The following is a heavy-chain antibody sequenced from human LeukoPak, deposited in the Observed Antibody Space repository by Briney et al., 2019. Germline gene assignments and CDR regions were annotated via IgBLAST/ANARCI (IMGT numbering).Heavy chain of an antibody. V-gene: IGHV3-7*04. J-gene: IGHJ4*02. Sequence: GGSLRLSCAASPFNFNTYWMTWARQAPGKGLEWLASIKQDGSDEYYVDSVKGRFTISRDNAKNSLYLQMNSLRAEDTAVYYCARGAGFKTDYWGQGILVTVSS. CDR2: IKQDGSDE. CDR1: PFNFNTYW. CDR3: ARGAGFKTDY.